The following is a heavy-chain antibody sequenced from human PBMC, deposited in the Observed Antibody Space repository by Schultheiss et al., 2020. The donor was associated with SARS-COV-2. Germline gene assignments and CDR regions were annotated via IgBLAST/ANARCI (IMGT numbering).Heavy chain of an antibody. D-gene: IGHD3-3*01. CDR2: IFTSGST. J-gene: IGHJ6*03. V-gene: IGHV4-59*10. CDR1: GGSFSGYY. CDR3: ARGGRYYDFWSGYSSYYYMDV. Sequence: GSLRLSCAVYGGSFSGYYWSWIRQPPGKGLEWIGRIFTSGSTNYNPSLKSRVTISVDTSKNQFSLKLSSVTAADTAVYYCARGGRYYDFWSGYSSYYYMDVWGKGTTVTVSS.